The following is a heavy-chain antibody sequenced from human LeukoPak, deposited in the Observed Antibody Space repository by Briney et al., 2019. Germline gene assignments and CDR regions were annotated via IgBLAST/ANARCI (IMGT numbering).Heavy chain of an antibody. Sequence: PSETLSLTCTVSGGSISSSSYYWTWIRQPPGKGLEWIGEIHHSGNTNYNPSLKSRVTISVDTSKNQFSLKMISVTAADTALYYCARSRGPGKGARQSFDPWGQGALVTVSS. CDR3: ARSRGPGKGARQSFDP. D-gene: IGHD3-16*01. CDR1: GGSISSSSYY. J-gene: IGHJ5*02. V-gene: IGHV4-39*07. CDR2: IHHSGNT.